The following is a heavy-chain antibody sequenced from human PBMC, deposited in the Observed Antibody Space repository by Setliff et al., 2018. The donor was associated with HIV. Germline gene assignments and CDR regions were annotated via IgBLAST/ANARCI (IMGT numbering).Heavy chain of an antibody. CDR1: GGSISGGGYY. CDR3: ARVQRITTRRNAFDI. J-gene: IGHJ3*02. CDR2: IYYIGNT. Sequence: SETLSLTCTVSGGSISGGGYYWSWIRQHPGKGLDWIGNIYYIGNTDYNPSLKSRVTISIDTSKNQFSLKLSSVTAADTAIYYCARVQRITTRRNAFDIWGQGTMVTVSS. V-gene: IGHV4-31*03. D-gene: IGHD3-3*01.